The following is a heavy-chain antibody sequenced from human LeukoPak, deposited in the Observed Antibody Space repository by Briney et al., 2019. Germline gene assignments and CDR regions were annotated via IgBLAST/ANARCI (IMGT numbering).Heavy chain of an antibody. Sequence: PGGSLILSCVASGFNFSNYWMSLVRPAPGKGLEWVANIKQAGNEKYYVDSVKGRFTISRDNAKNSLYLQVDSLRAEDTAVYYCARLNDYGDYSLDYWDQGTLVTVSS. CDR1: GFNFSNYW. D-gene: IGHD4-17*01. V-gene: IGHV3-7*01. CDR3: ARLNDYGDYSLDY. J-gene: IGHJ4*02. CDR2: IKQAGNEK.